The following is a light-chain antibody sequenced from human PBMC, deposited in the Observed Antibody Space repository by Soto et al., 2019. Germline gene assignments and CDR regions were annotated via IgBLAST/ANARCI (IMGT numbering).Light chain of an antibody. CDR3: LQYDNVPWT. CDR1: HDITIY. Sequence: DIQMAQSPSSLSASVGDRVTITCQASHDITIYLNWYQQKPGKAPKLLISDASNLETGVPSRFSGSGSGTHFAFTISSLQPEDIATYYCLQYDNVPWTFGEGTKVDIK. J-gene: IGKJ1*01. CDR2: DAS. V-gene: IGKV1-33*01.